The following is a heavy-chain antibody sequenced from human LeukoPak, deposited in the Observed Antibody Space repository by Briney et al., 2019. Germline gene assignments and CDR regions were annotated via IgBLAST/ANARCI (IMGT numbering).Heavy chain of an antibody. V-gene: IGHV3-11*03. CDR2: ISSCGSYT. D-gene: IGHD3-10*01. CDR1: GYSFRDNY. CDR3: ARAIGRGPGGHFGY. J-gene: IGHJ4*02. Sequence: GGALRLSCAVSGYSFRDNYMSRIRPAPGKGLERVSYISSCGSYTNCGDSVKSRYTISRDNAKNSLFLQMNSLRAEDTAVYYCARAIGRGPGGHFGYWGQGTLVTVSS.